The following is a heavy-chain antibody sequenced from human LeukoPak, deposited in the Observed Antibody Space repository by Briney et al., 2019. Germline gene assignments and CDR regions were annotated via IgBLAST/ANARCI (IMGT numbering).Heavy chain of an antibody. Sequence: GGSLRLSCAASGFTFSSYGMHWVRQAPGKGLEWGAFIRYDGSNKYYADSVKGRFTISRDNSKNTLYLQMNSLRAEDTAVYYCAKDGDRYSSSSQFDYWGQGTLVTVSS. D-gene: IGHD6-6*01. CDR1: GFTFSSYG. CDR2: IRYDGSNK. CDR3: AKDGDRYSSSSQFDY. V-gene: IGHV3-30*02. J-gene: IGHJ4*02.